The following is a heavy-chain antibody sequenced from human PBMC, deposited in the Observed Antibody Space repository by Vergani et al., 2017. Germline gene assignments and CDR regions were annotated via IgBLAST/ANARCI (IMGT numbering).Heavy chain of an antibody. CDR1: GGTFSSYA. V-gene: IGHV1-69*18. CDR3: ARDPPVGIAAPLGRVGDTDAFDI. Sequence: QVQLVQSGAEVKKPGSSVKVSCKASGGTFSSYAISWVRQAPGQGLEWMERIIPIFGTANYAQKFQGRVTITADESTSTAYMELSSLRSEDTAVYYCARDPPVGIAAPLGRVGDTDAFDIWGQGTMVTVSS. J-gene: IGHJ3*02. D-gene: IGHD6-13*01. CDR2: IIPIFGTA.